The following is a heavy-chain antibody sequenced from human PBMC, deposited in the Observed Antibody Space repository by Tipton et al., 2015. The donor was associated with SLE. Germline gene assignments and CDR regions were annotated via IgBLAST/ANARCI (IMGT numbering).Heavy chain of an antibody. V-gene: IGHV4-4*08. Sequence: TLSLTCTVSGVSPSSYYWSWFRQSPGKGLEGIGYIYTSGSTNYNPSLKSRVTISADTSKNQFSLKLSSVTAADTAVYYCARDSSGSYQGDAFDIWGQGTMVTVSS. CDR3: ARDSSGSYQGDAFDI. D-gene: IGHD1-26*01. CDR1: GVSPSSYY. J-gene: IGHJ3*02. CDR2: IYTSGST.